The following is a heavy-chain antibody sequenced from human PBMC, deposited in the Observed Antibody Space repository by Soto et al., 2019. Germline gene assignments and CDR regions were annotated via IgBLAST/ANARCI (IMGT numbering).Heavy chain of an antibody. Sequence: QVQLVQSGSEVKRPGASVKVSCKASGFTFSDYYMSWIRQAPGKGLEWVSYISSSGSTIYADSVKGRFTISRDNAKESLYLQMNSLRAEDTAVYYCAREFLGIITSGIDNWGQGTLVTVSS. CDR2: ISSSGSTI. V-gene: IGHV3-11*01. D-gene: IGHD3-9*01. CDR3: AREFLGIITSGIDN. CDR1: GFTFSDYY. J-gene: IGHJ4*02.